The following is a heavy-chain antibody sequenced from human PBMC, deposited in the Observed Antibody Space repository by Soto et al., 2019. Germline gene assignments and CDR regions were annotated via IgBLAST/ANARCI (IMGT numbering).Heavy chain of an antibody. CDR3: ARELAYYDFWSGNYGMDV. J-gene: IGHJ6*02. V-gene: IGHV3-74*01. Sequence: LRLSCAAFGFTFSSYWMHWVRQAPVKGMVWVSRINSDGSSTSYADSVKGRFTISRDNAKNTLYLQMNSLRAEDTAVYYCARELAYYDFWSGNYGMDVWGQGTTVTVSS. D-gene: IGHD3-3*01. CDR1: GFTFSSYW. CDR2: INSDGSST.